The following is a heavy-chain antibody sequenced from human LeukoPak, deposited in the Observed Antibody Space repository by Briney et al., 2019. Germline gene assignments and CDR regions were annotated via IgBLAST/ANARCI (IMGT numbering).Heavy chain of an antibody. CDR3: ARRGWSGAFDI. V-gene: IGHV5-10-1*01. Sequence: SWIRQPPGKGLEWMGRIDPSDSYTNYSPSFQGHVTISADKSISTAYLQWSSLKASDTAMYYCARRGWSGAFDIWGQGTMVTVSS. CDR2: IDPSDSYT. D-gene: IGHD6-19*01. J-gene: IGHJ3*02.